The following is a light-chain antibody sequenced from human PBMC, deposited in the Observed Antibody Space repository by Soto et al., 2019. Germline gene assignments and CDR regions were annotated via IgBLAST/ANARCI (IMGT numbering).Light chain of an antibody. CDR2: GAS. J-gene: IGKJ1*01. V-gene: IGKV3-20*01. CDR1: QSVSRY. CDR3: QQYGSSPRT. Sequence: IGLTHSPGTLSLSARERSTLPVRTSQSVSRYLAWYQQKPGQAPRLLIYGASSRATGIPDRFSGSGSGTDFTLTISRLEPEDFAVYYCQQYGSSPRTFGQGTKVDNK.